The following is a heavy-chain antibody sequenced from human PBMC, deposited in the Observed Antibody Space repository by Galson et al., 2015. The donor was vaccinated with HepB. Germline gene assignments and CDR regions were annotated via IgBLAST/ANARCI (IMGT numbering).Heavy chain of an antibody. J-gene: IGHJ4*02. Sequence: SVKVSCKVSGYTLTELSMHWVRQAPGKGLEWMGGFDPEDGETIYAQKFQGRVTMTEDTSTDTAYMELSSLRSEDTAVYYCATLEGYCSGGSCYTNDYWGQGTLVTVSS. V-gene: IGHV1-24*01. CDR2: FDPEDGET. CDR3: ATLEGYCSGGSCYTNDY. D-gene: IGHD2-15*01. CDR1: GYTLTELS.